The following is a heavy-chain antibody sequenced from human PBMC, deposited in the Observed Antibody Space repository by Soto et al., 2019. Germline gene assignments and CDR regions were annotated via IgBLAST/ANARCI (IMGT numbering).Heavy chain of an antibody. V-gene: IGHV3-30-3*01. J-gene: IGHJ6*02. CDR2: ISYYGSNK. D-gene: IGHD4-17*01. CDR3: AREMTTLTCYYYGRDV. CDR1: GFTISSYA. Sequence: PGGSLGLSCAAYGFTISSYAMHWFRQAPGKGLEWVAVISYYGSNKYYADSVKGRFTISRDNSKNTLYLQMNSLRDEDRAVYYCAREMTTLTCYYYGRDVLGQGISGIASS.